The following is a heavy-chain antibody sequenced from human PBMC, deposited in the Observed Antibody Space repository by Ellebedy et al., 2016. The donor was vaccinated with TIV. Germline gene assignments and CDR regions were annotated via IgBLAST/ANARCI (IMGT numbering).Heavy chain of an antibody. CDR2: ISGSGSST. D-gene: IGHD3-10*01. CDR3: ARDYYGSGSYSSD. Sequence: PGGSLRLSCAASGFTFSSYAMSWVRQAPGKGLEWVSAISGSGSSTYYADSVKGRFTISRDNSKNTLYLQMNSLRAEDTAVYYCARDYYGSGSYSSDWGQGTLVTVSS. CDR1: GFTFSSYA. V-gene: IGHV3-23*01. J-gene: IGHJ4*02.